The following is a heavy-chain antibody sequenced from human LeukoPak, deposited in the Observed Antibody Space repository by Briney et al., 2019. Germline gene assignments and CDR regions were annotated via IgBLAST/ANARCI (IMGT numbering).Heavy chain of an antibody. Sequence: GGSLRLSCAASGFTFDDYAMHWVRQAPGKGLEWVSGISWNSGRINYADSVKGRFTISRDNAKNSLYLQMNSLRAEDTAVYYCARDLSLYCSGGSCYSLNYWGQGTLVTVSS. CDR1: GFTFDDYA. D-gene: IGHD2-15*01. CDR2: ISWNSGRI. CDR3: ARDLSLYCSGGSCYSLNY. J-gene: IGHJ4*02. V-gene: IGHV3-9*01.